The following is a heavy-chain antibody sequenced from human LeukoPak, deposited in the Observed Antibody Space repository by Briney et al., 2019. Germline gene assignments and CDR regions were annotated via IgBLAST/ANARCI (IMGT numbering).Heavy chain of an antibody. CDR3: ARDSLGDLYFDY. Sequence: GGSLRLSCAASGFTFSSYWMSWVRQAPGKGREWGANIKPDGSEKYYVDSVKGRFPISRDNAKNSLYLQMNSLRAEDTAVYYCARDSLGDLYFDYWGQGTLVTVSS. CDR1: GFTFSSYW. CDR2: IKPDGSEK. D-gene: IGHD4-17*01. J-gene: IGHJ4*02. V-gene: IGHV3-7*03.